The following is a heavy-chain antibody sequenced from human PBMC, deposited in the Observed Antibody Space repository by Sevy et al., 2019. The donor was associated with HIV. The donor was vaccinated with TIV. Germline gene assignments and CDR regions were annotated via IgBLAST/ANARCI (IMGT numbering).Heavy chain of an antibody. J-gene: IGHJ4*02. CDR3: ARVLLYCSGGSCYGGCFDY. V-gene: IGHV1-69*06. Sequence: ASVKVSCKASGGTFSSYAISWVRQAPGQGLEWMGGIIPIFGTANYAQKFQGRVTITADKSTSTAYMELGSLRSEDTAVYYCARVLLYCSGGSCYGGCFDYWGQGTLVTVSS. D-gene: IGHD2-15*01. CDR1: GGTFSSYA. CDR2: IIPIFGTA.